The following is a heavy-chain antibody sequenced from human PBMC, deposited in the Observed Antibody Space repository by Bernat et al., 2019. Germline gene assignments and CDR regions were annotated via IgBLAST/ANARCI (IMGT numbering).Heavy chain of an antibody. D-gene: IGHD3-3*01. CDR1: GFTFGDYA. V-gene: IGHV3-49*04. J-gene: IGHJ4*02. Sequence: EVQLVESGGGLVQPGRSLRLSCTASGFTFGDYAMSWVRQAPGKGLEWVGFIRSKAYGGTTEYAASVKGRFTISRDDPKSIAYLQMNSLKTEDTAVYYCTRNNYDFWSGYYLLFDYWGQGTLVTVSS. CDR2: IRSKAYGGTT. CDR3: TRNNYDFWSGYYLLFDY.